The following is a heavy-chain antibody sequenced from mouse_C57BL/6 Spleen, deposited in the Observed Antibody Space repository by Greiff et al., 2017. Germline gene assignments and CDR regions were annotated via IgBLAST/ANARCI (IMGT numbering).Heavy chain of an antibody. D-gene: IGHD1-1*01. CDR3: ARFITHFDY. CDR1: GFTFSDYY. J-gene: IGHJ2*01. V-gene: IGHV5-16*01. CDR2: INYDGSST. Sequence: EVKVVESEGGLVQPGSSMKLSCTASGFTFSDYYMAWVRQVPEKGLEWVANINYDGSSTYYLDSLKSRFIISRDNAKNILYLQMSSLKSEDTATYYCARFITHFDYWGQGTTLTVSS.